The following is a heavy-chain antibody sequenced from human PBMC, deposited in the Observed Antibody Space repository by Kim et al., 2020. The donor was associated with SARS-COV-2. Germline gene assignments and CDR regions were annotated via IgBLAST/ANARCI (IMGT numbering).Heavy chain of an antibody. V-gene: IGHV3-30*18. CDR2: ISKDGNYK. CDR3: AKDLSNHPYYYGMDV. J-gene: IGHJ6*02. Sequence: GGSLRLSCAASGFTFSTYGMHWARLAPGKGLEWVAVISKDGNYKYYTDSVKGRFTISRDNSKKTLYLQMNSLRTEDTAVYYCAKDLSNHPYYYGMDVWGQGTTVTVSS. CDR1: GFTFSTYG. D-gene: IGHD4-4*01.